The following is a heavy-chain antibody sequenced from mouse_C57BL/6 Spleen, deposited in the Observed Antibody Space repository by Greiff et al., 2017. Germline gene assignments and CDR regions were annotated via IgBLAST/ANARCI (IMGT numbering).Heavy chain of an antibody. CDR2: IYPGDGDT. V-gene: IGHV1-80*01. J-gene: IGHJ2*01. Sequence: QVQPQQSGAELVKPGASVTISCKASGYAFSSYWMNWVKQRPGKGLEWIGQIYPGDGDTNYNGNFKGKATLTADKSSSTAYMQLSSLTADDSAVYFCARKGIYDGSFDYWGQGTTLTVSS. CDR1: GYAFSSYW. D-gene: IGHD2-3*01. CDR3: ARKGIYDGSFDY.